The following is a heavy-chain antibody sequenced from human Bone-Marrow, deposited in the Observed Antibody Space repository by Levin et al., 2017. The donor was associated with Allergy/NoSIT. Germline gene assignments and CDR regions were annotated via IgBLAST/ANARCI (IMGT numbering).Heavy chain of an antibody. V-gene: IGHV3-23*01. J-gene: IGHJ4*02. D-gene: IGHD1-26*01. Sequence: GESLKISCAASEFTFSSYAMSWVRQAPGKGLEWVSAISGSGGSTYYVDSVKGRFTISRDNSKNTLYLQMNSLRAEDTAIYYCATSLGLSGSTTDYWGQGTLVTVSS. CDR3: ATSLGLSGSTTDY. CDR2: ISGSGGST. CDR1: EFTFSSYA.